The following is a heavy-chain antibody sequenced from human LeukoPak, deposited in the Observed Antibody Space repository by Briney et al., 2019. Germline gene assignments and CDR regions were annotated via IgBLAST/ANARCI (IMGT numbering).Heavy chain of an antibody. Sequence: GGSLRLSCAASGFTFSSYWMSWVRQAPGKGLEWVANIKQDGSEKYYVDPVKGRFTISRDNAKNSLYLQMNSLRAEDTAVYYCARVCTIFGVVIMDYFDYWGQGTLVTVSS. J-gene: IGHJ4*02. D-gene: IGHD3-3*01. CDR3: ARVCTIFGVVIMDYFDY. CDR1: GFTFSSYW. V-gene: IGHV3-7*01. CDR2: IKQDGSEK.